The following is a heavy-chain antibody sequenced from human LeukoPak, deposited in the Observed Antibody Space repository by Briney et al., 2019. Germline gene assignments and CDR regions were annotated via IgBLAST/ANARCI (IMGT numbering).Heavy chain of an antibody. V-gene: IGHV4-34*01. CDR1: GGSFSGYY. J-gene: IGHJ4*02. D-gene: IGHD2-2*01. Sequence: SETLSLTRAVYGGSFSGYYWSWIRQPPGKGLEWIGEINHSGSTNYNPSLKSRVTISVDTSKNQFSLKLSSVTAADTAVYYCARAGDCSSTSCYPTADFDYWGQGTLVTVSS. CDR3: ARAGDCSSTSCYPTADFDY. CDR2: INHSGST.